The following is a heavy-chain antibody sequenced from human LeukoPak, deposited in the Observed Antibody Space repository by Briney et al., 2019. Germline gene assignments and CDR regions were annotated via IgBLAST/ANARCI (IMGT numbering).Heavy chain of an antibody. CDR2: INPSGGST. Sequence: SVKVSCKPSGYTFTSYYMHWVRQAPAQELEWMGIINPSGGSTSYAQNFQGRVTMTRDMSTSTVYMELSSLRSEDTAVYYCARYNTLNRGFSAVDFWGQGTLVTVSS. CDR1: GYTFTSYY. V-gene: IGHV1-46*01. D-gene: IGHD3-9*01. CDR3: ARYNTLNRGFSAVDF. J-gene: IGHJ4*02.